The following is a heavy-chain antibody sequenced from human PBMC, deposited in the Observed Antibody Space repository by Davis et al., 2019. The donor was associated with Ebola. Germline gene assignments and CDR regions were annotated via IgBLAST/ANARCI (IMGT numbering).Heavy chain of an antibody. D-gene: IGHD7-27*01. CDR1: GFRFRTDA. CDR2: ISYDGTNK. Sequence: GESLKISCAASGFRFRTDAMHWVRQAPGKGPEWVAMISYDGTNKFYTDSVKGRFTISRDNSQNTLYLQMNSLTDEDTAVYFCARDRTTWGWFDPWGQGTLVTVSS. CDR3: ARDRTTWGWFDP. V-gene: IGHV3-30*04. J-gene: IGHJ5*02.